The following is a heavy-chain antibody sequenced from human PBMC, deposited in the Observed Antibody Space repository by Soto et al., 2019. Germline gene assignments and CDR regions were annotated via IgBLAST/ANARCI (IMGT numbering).Heavy chain of an antibody. CDR1: GFTFSSYG. Sequence: QVQLVESGGGVVQPGRSLRLSCAASGFTFSSYGMHWVRQAPGKGLEWVAVISYDGSNKYYADSVKGRFTISRDNSKNTLYLQMNSLRAEDTAVYYCAKDERYFDWLLPIVYWGQGTLVTVSS. J-gene: IGHJ4*02. CDR2: ISYDGSNK. D-gene: IGHD3-9*01. CDR3: AKDERYFDWLLPIVY. V-gene: IGHV3-30*18.